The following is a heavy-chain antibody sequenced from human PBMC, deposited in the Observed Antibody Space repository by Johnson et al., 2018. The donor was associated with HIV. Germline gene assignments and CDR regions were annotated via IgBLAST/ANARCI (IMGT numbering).Heavy chain of an antibody. V-gene: IGHV3-30*18. CDR3: AKDRSAVYYCAKDIDELLWFIDAFDI. Sequence: QVQLVESGGGVVQPGRSLRLSCAASGFTFSSYGMHWVRQAPGKGLEWVAVISYDGSNNYYADSVKGRLTISRDNSKNTLYLQMNSLRAEDTAVYYCAKDRSAVYYCAKDIDELLWFIDAFDIWGQGTMVTVSS. CDR1: GFTFSSYG. D-gene: IGHD3-10*01. CDR2: ISYDGSNN. J-gene: IGHJ3*02.